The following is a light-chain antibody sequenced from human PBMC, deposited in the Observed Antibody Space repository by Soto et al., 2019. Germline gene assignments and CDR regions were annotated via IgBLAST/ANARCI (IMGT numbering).Light chain of an antibody. J-gene: IGLJ1*01. CDR2: DVS. CDR3: QSYDTGLSGYV. CDR1: TSDVGDYND. V-gene: IGLV2-11*01. Sequence: QSVLTQPRPVSGAPGQSVTISCTGTTSDVGDYNDVSWYQQHPGKAPKLMIYDVSKRPSGVPDRFSGSKSGNPASLTISGLQAEDEADYYCQSYDTGLSGYVFGAGTKVTVL.